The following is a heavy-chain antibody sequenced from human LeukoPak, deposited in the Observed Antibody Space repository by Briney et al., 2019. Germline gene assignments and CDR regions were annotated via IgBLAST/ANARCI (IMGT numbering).Heavy chain of an antibody. CDR1: GFLFSDHG. Sequence: GGSLRLSCAASGFLFSDHGMHWVRQAPGKGLEWVAFIRYDGSNKYYADSVKGRFTISRDNSKNTLYLQMNSLRAEDTAVYYCAKWGYSSKAFHDAFDIWGQGTMVTVSS. CDR3: AKWGYSSKAFHDAFDI. D-gene: IGHD5-18*01. V-gene: IGHV3-30*02. CDR2: IRYDGSNK. J-gene: IGHJ3*02.